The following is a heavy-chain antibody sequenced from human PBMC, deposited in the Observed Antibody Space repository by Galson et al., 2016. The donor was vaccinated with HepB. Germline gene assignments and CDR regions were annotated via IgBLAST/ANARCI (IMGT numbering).Heavy chain of an antibody. CDR2: VSGSGTNT. CDR1: GLTFSSCA. CDR3: AKGDKVTGWDN. Sequence: SLRLSCAASGLTFSSCAMYWVRLAPGKGLEWVSAVSGSGTNTYHANSVKGRFTVSRDNSKNTLYLQMNSLRAEDTAVYYCAKGDKVTGWDNWGQGTLVAVSS. J-gene: IGHJ4*02. D-gene: IGHD6-19*01. V-gene: IGHV3-23*01.